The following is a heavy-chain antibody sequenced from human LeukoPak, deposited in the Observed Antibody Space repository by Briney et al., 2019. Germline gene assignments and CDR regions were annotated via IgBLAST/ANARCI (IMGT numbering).Heavy chain of an antibody. CDR2: ISAYNGNT. Sequence: RASVKVSCKASVYTFTSYGITLVRQAPGQGLEWMGWISAYNGNTNYAQKFQGRVTMTTDTSTSTVYMELRSLRSDDTAVYYCARVVPGKVVAGTTSWFDPWGQGTLVTVSS. CDR1: VYTFTSYG. CDR3: ARVVPGKVVAGTTSWFDP. D-gene: IGHD6-19*01. V-gene: IGHV1-18*01. J-gene: IGHJ5*02.